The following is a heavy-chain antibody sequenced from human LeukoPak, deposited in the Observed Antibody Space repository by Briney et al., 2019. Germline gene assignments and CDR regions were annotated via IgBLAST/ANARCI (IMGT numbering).Heavy chain of an antibody. J-gene: IGHJ4*02. D-gene: IGHD6-19*01. Sequence: SETLSLTCTVSGGSISSGDYYWSWIRQPPGKGLEWIGYIYYSGSTYYNPSLKSRVTISVDTSKNQFSLKLSSVTAADTAVYYCARDSSGWYSDYWGQGTLVAVSS. CDR1: GGSISSGDYY. CDR2: IYYSGST. CDR3: ARDSSGWYSDY. V-gene: IGHV4-30-4*01.